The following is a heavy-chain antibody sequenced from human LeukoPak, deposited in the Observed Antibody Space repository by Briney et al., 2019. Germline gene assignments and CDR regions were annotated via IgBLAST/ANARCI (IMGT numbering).Heavy chain of an antibody. CDR1: GFTFSSYA. V-gene: IGHV3-11*01. D-gene: IGHD6-19*01. CDR3: ARDPGIAVGLSDY. CDR2: ISSSGSTI. J-gene: IGHJ4*02. Sequence: PGGSLRLSCAASGFTFSSYAMSWIRQAPGKGLEWVSYISSSGSTIYYADSVKGRFTISRDNAKNSLYLQMNSLRAEDTAVYYCARDPGIAVGLSDYWGQGTLVTVSS.